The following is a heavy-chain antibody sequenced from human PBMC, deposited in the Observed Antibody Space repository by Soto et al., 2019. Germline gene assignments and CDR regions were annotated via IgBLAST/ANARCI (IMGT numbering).Heavy chain of an antibody. CDR2: IYSGGST. J-gene: IGHJ4*02. CDR3: ARDLYFDF. Sequence: GGSLRLSCAASGFTVTSHYMSWVRQAPGKGLEWVSVIYSGGSTYYAVSVKGRFTISRDNSKNTLYLQMNSLRAEDTAVYYCARDLYFDFLGQGTLVTVSS. CDR1: GFTVTSHY. V-gene: IGHV3-66*01.